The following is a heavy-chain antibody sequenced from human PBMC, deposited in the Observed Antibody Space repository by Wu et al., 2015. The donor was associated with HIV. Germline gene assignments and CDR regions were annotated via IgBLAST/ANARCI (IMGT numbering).Heavy chain of an antibody. Sequence: QVHLVQSGPEVKKPGASVKVSCRTSGYTFTNYGFSWVRQAPGQGLEWMGWISAYNANTNYAQKLQGRVTMTTDTSTTTAYMELRSLRSDDTAVYYCARSSSWHTFDYWGQGTLVTVSS. CDR2: ISAYNANT. CDR3: ARSSSWHTFDY. V-gene: IGHV1-18*01. D-gene: IGHD6-13*01. CDR1: GYTFTNYG. J-gene: IGHJ4*02.